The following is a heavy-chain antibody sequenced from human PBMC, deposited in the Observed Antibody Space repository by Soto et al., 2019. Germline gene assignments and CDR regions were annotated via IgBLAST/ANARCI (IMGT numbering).Heavy chain of an antibody. CDR2: IYYSGST. CDR1: GGSISSYY. Sequence: PSETLSLTCTVSGGSISSYYWSWIRQPPGKGLEWIGYIYYSGSTNYNPSLKSRVTISVNTPKNQFSLKLTSVTAADTAMYYCARGPRVVDYYYYGLDVWGQGTTVTVS. V-gene: IGHV4-59*01. D-gene: IGHD3-22*01. J-gene: IGHJ6*02. CDR3: ARGPRVVDYYYYGLDV.